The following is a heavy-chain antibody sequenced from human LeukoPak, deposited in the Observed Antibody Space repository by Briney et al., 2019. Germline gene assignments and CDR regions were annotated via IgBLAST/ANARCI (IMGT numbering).Heavy chain of an antibody. CDR3: ARDPGYCSSTSCYLGAFDI. J-gene: IGHJ3*02. D-gene: IGHD2-2*01. V-gene: IGHV3-21*01. Sequence: GVSLRLSCAASGFTFSSYSMNWVRQAPGKGLEWVSSISSSSSYIYYADSVKGRFTISRDNAKNSLYLQMNSLRAEDTAVYYCARDPGYCSSTSCYLGAFDIWGQGTMVTVSS. CDR2: ISSSSSYI. CDR1: GFTFSSYS.